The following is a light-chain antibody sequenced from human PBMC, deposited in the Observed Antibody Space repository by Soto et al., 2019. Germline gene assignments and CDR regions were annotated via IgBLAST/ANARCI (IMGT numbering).Light chain of an antibody. CDR2: GAS. Sequence: VMTQSPATLSVSPGERATLSCRASQSVATNLAWYQQRPGQAPRLLIYGASKRAIGLPARFSGSGSGTEFTLTITSLHSDYLVIYYTQQYKNFPHTVGLRTK. J-gene: IGKJ1*01. CDR3: QQYKNFPHT. CDR1: QSVATN. V-gene: IGKV3-15*01.